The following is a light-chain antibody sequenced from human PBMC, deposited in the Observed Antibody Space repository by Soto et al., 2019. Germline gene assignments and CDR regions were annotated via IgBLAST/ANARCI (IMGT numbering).Light chain of an antibody. V-gene: IGLV2-14*01. CDR3: SSYTTGRIDYV. CDR2: EVS. CDR1: SSDVGGYNY. J-gene: IGLJ1*01. Sequence: QSALTQPASVSGSPGQSITISCTGTSSDVGGYNYVSWYQQHPGKAPKLMIYEVSNRPSGVSNRFSGSKSGNTASLTISGLHAEDEADDSCSSYTTGRIDYVFRTGTKVTGL.